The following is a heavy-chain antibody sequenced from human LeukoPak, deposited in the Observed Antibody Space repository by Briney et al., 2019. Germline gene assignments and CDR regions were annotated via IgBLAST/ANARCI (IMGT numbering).Heavy chain of an antibody. CDR1: GFTFSSYG. J-gene: IGHJ4*02. Sequence: PGGSLRLSCAASGFTFSSYGMHWVRQAPGKGLEWVAVISYDGSNKYYADSVKGRFTISRDNSNNTLYLQTNSLRAEDTAVYYCAKLTDSGYDIFDYWGQGTLVTVSS. CDR2: ISYDGSNK. D-gene: IGHD5-12*01. CDR3: AKLTDSGYDIFDY. V-gene: IGHV3-30*18.